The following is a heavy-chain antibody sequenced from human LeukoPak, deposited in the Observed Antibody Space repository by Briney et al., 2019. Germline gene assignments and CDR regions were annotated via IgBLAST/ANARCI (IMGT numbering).Heavy chain of an antibody. CDR3: SRGSLYCSGGSCYFDY. CDR1: GFTFGDYA. CDR2: IRSKAYGGTT. V-gene: IGHV3-49*04. D-gene: IGHD2-15*01. J-gene: IGHJ4*02. Sequence: PGGSLRLSCTASGFTFGDYAMSWVRQAPGKGLEWVGFIRSKAYGGTTEYEASVQGRFTISRDDSKSIAYLQMNSLKTEDTAVYYCSRGSLYCSGGSCYFDYWGQGTLVTVSS.